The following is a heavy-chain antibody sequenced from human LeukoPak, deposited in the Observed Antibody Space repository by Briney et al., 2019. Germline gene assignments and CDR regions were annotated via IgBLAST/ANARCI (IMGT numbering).Heavy chain of an antibody. CDR2: INAGNGNT. D-gene: IGHD1-26*01. CDR1: GYTFTSYA. J-gene: IGHJ4*02. CDR3: ARDRKWELREFDY. V-gene: IGHV1-3*01. Sequence: ASVKVSCKASGYTFTSYAMHWVRQAPGQRLEWMGWINAGNGNTKYSQKFQGRVTITRDTSASTAYMELSSLRSEDTAVYYCARDRKWELREFDYWGQGTLVTVSS.